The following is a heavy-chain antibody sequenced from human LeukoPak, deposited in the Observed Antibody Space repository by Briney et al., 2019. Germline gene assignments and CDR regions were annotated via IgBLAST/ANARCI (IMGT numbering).Heavy chain of an antibody. CDR3: ARGDDADGYLST. D-gene: IGHD5-24*01. Sequence: PSETLSLTCTVSGGSFGSYYLSWIRQSPGKGLEWIGFMFYTGSTNYNPSVMSRVSISRDASKNHFSLKLNSLTAADTALYFRARGDDADGYLSTWGQGILVIVSS. J-gene: IGHJ5*02. V-gene: IGHV4-59*01. CDR1: GGSFGSYY. CDR2: MFYTGST.